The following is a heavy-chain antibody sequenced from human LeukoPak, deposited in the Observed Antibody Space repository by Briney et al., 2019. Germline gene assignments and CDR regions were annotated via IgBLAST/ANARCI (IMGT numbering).Heavy chain of an antibody. Sequence: GGSLRLSCAASGFTFSSYEVNWVRQAPGKGLEWVSYISSSGNTIYYADSVKGRFTISRDNAKNSLYLQMNSLRAEDTAVYYCAREAYCSTTSCLLGGYYYYYMDVWGKGTTVTVSS. D-gene: IGHD2-2*01. V-gene: IGHV3-48*03. CDR3: AREAYCSTTSCLLGGYYYYYMDV. CDR2: ISSSGNTI. J-gene: IGHJ6*03. CDR1: GFTFSSYE.